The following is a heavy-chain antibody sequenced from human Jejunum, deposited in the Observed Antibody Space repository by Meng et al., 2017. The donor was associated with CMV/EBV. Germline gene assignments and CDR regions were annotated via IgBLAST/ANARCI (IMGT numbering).Heavy chain of an antibody. J-gene: IGHJ4*02. CDR1: GGSSINTC. V-gene: IGHV4-59*12. Sequence: VCGGSSINTCWSWLQLPAGEGLEYIAYIYRTGSTNYDPSFKSRVTISIDTSKNKFSLNLSSVTAADTAVYYCARRGHGSGPWKAFDSWGQGTLVTVSS. CDR2: IYRTGST. CDR3: ARRGHGSGPWKAFDS. D-gene: IGHD3-10*01.